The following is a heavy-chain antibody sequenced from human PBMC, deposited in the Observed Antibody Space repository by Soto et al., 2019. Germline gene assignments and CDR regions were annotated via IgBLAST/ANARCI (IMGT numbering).Heavy chain of an antibody. D-gene: IGHD3-22*01. CDR1: GFTFSSYG. Sequence: QVQLVESGGAVVQPGRSLRLSCAASGFTFSSYGMHWVRQAPGKGLERVAVISYDGSNKYYADSVKGRFTISRDNSKNTLYLQMNSLRAEDTAVFYCAKDISHYYDSSGYYRDWGQGTLVTVSS. V-gene: IGHV3-30*18. J-gene: IGHJ4*02. CDR3: AKDISHYYDSSGYYRD. CDR2: ISYDGSNK.